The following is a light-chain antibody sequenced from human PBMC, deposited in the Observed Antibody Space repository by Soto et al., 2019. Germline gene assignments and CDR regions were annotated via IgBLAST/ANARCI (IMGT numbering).Light chain of an antibody. Sequence: DIQMTRYPSTLPPSIVDRVTITFRASQGISSYVAWDKKEPGEVPTLLMYAASTLQRRVPSRSSGSGYGTEFTVTISSLQPEDFATYYCQQLKSYPQTFGQGTKVDIK. J-gene: IGKJ1*01. CDR1: QGISSY. CDR3: QQLKSYPQT. CDR2: AAS. V-gene: IGKV1-9*01.